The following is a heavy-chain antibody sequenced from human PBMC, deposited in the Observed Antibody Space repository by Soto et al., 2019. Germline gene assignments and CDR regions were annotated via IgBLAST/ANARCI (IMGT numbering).Heavy chain of an antibody. D-gene: IGHD1-26*01. V-gene: IGHV4-4*02. J-gene: IGHJ4*02. CDR2: IYHSGST. Sequence: PSETLSLTCAVSGGSISSSNWWSWVRQPPGKGLEWIGEIYHSGSTNYNPSLKSRVTMTTDTSTSTAYMELRSLRSDDTAVYYCARVRPPSGSSPYLSDYWGQGTLVTVSS. CDR3: ARVRPPSGSSPYLSDY. CDR1: GGSISSSNW.